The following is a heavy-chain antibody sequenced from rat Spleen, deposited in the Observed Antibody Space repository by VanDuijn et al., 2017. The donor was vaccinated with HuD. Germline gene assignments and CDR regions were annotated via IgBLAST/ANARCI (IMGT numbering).Heavy chain of an antibody. CDR1: GFTFNNYW. V-gene: IGHV5-22*01. CDR3: ARPHSSHYVMDA. J-gene: IGHJ4*01. Sequence: EVQLMESGGGLVQPGRSLKLSCVASGFTFNNYWMTWVRQAPTKGLEWVATISFEGSSTYYGDSVKGRFTISRDNAKSTLYLQMNSLRSEDTATYYCARPHSSHYVMDAWGQGASVTVSS. D-gene: IGHD1-8*01. CDR2: ISFEGSST.